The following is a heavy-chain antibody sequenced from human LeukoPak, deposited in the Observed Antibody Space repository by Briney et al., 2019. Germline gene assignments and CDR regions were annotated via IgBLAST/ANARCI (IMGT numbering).Heavy chain of an antibody. CDR2: INSDGSWT. CDR1: GNYW. J-gene: IGHJ3*02. D-gene: IGHD2-2*01. Sequence: GGSLRLSCAASGNYWMHWVRQAPGKGLVWVSHINSDGSWTSYADSVKGRFTISRDNTKDSLFLLMNSLRAEDTAVYFCARNPCSITSCPMADALDIWGQGTMVTVSS. V-gene: IGHV3-74*01. CDR3: ARNPCSITSCPMADALDI.